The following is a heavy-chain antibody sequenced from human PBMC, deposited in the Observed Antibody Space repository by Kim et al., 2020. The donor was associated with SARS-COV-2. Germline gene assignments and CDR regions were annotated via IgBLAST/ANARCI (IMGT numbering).Heavy chain of an antibody. CDR1: GFTFSSYS. D-gene: IGHD3-22*01. J-gene: IGHJ4*02. V-gene: IGHV3-21*04. CDR2: ISSSSSYI. Sequence: GGSLRLSCAASGFTFSSYSMNWVRQAPGKGLEWVSSISSSSSYIYYADSVKGRFTISRDNAKNSLYLQMNSLRAEDTAVYYCARDTYYYDSSGLIDYWGQGPLVTVSS. CDR3: ARDTYYYDSSGLIDY.